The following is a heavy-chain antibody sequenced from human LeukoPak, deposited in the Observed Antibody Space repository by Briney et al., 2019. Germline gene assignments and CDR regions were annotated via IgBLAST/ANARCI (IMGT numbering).Heavy chain of an antibody. CDR1: GFTFRTYW. J-gene: IGHJ4*02. Sequence: GGSLRLSCAVSGFTFRTYWMHWVRQVPGEGLVWVSRINEDGSITNYADTVKGRFSISRDNAENTLYLQMNSLRAEDTAVYYCGRDLGGRSGYWGQGTLVTVSS. D-gene: IGHD1-26*01. CDR3: GRDLGGRSGY. CDR2: INEDGSIT. V-gene: IGHV3-74*01.